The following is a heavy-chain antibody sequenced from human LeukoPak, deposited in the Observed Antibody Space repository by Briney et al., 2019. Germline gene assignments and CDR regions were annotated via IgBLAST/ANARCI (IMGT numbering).Heavy chain of an antibody. J-gene: IGHJ4*02. CDR2: ISSSGSTI. Sequence: GGSLRLSCAASGFTFSDYYMSWIRQAPGKGLEWVSYISSSGSTIYYADSVKGRFTISRGNAKNSLYLQMNSLRAEDTAVYYCARDFYDYVWGSYRYTGFDYWGQGTLVTVSS. CDR3: ARDFYDYVWGSYRYTGFDY. CDR1: GFTFSDYY. V-gene: IGHV3-11*04. D-gene: IGHD3-16*02.